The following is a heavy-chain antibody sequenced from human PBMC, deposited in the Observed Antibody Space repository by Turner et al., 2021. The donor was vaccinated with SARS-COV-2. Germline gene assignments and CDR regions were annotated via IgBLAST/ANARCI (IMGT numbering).Heavy chain of an antibody. CDR2: FDPEDGET. J-gene: IGHJ6*02. D-gene: IGHD3-9*01. CDR3: ATGGWALRFFDWLYGTDV. Sequence: QVQLVQPGAEVKKTGASVKVSCKVSGYTLTELSMNWVRQAPGKGLEGMGGFDPEDGETIYAQKVQGRVTMTKDTSTDTAYMELSSLRSEDTAVCYCATGGWALRFFDWLYGTDVWGQGTTVTVSS. CDR1: GYTLTELS. V-gene: IGHV1-24*01.